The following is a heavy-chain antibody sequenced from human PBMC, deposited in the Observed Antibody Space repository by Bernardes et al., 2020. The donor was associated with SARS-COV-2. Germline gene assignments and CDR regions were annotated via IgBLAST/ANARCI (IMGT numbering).Heavy chain of an antibody. D-gene: IGHD2-2*01. CDR2: FDPEDGET. CDR1: GYTLTELS. Sequence: ASVMVSCKVSGYTLTELSMHWVRQAPGKGLEWMGGFDPEDGETIYAQKFQGRVTMTEDTSTDTAYMELSSLRSEDTAVYYCATTTPTGQLSWFDPWGQGTLVTVSS. J-gene: IGHJ5*02. CDR3: ATTTPTGQLSWFDP. V-gene: IGHV1-24*01.